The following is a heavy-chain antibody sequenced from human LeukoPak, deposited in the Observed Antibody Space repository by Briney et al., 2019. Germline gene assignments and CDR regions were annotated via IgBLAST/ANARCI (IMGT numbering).Heavy chain of an antibody. CDR2: ISNDGSIK. CDR1: GFTFSSYG. Sequence: GGSLRLSCAASGFTFSSYGMFWVRQAPGKGLERVAVISNDGSIKYYADSVKDRFTISRDNSKNILYLQMSSLRAEDTAVYYCAKRGDCSSNTCILDHWGQGTLVTVSS. CDR3: AKRGDCSSNTCILDH. V-gene: IGHV3-30*18. J-gene: IGHJ4*02. D-gene: IGHD2-2*01.